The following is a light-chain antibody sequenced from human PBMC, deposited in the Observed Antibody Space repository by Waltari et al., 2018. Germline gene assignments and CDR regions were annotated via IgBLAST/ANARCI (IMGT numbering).Light chain of an antibody. CDR3: AAWDDSLSGVV. CDR1: GRDIGSYVH. CDR2: DVN. J-gene: IGLJ2*01. Sequence: QSALTQPASVSGSLGQSITISFTGNGRDIGSYVHVSWYQQHPGKPPNVIIFDVNYRPSGVSNRFSGSKSGITASLTISGLRSEDEADYYCAAWDDSLSGVVFGGGTKLTVL. V-gene: IGLV2-14*03.